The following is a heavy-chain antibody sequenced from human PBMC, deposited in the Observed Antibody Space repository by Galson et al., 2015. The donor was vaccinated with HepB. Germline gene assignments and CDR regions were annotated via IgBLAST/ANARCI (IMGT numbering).Heavy chain of an antibody. CDR3: ARRSGGWYIDY. J-gene: IGHJ4*02. V-gene: IGHV4-39*01. D-gene: IGHD6-19*01. Sequence: SETLSLTCTVSGGSISSSSYYWAWIRQPPGKGLEWIGSISYSGNTYYNPSLKSRVTISVDTSKNQFSLKLSSVTAADTAVYYCARRSGGWYIDYWGQGTLVTVSS. CDR2: ISYSGNT. CDR1: GGSISSSSYY.